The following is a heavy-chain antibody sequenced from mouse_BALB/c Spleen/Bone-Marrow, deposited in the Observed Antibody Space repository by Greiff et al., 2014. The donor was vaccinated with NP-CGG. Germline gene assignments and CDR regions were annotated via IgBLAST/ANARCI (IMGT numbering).Heavy chain of an antibody. D-gene: IGHD1-1*01. CDR2: IDPENGDT. CDR1: GFNIKDYY. CDR3: NENYGRYFDV. V-gene: IGHV14-4*02. Sequence: EVQLQESGAELVRSGASVKLSCTASGFNIKDYYIHWVKQRPEQGLEWIGWIDPENGDTEYAPKFQGKATLTAYTSSNTAYLQLSSLTSEDTAVYYGNENYGRYFDVWGAGTTVTVSS. J-gene: IGHJ1*01.